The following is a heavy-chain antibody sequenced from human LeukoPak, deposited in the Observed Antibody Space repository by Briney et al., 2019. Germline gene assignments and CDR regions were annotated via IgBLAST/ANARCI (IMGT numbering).Heavy chain of an antibody. CDR1: GFTFGDYA. CDR2: IRSKAYGGTT. J-gene: IGHJ1*01. D-gene: IGHD6-13*01. V-gene: IGHV3-49*03. CDR3: TRDSSSSLFQH. Sequence: GGSLRLSCTASGFTFGDYAMSWFRQAPGKGLEWVGFIRSKAYGGTTEYAASVKGRFTISRDDSKSIAYLQMNSLKTEDTAVYYCTRDSSSSLFQHWGQGTLVTVSS.